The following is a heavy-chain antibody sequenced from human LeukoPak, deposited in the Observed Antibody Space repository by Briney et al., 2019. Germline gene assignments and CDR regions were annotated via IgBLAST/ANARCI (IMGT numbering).Heavy chain of an antibody. Sequence: PGGSLRLSCAASEFTFSAYWMHWVRQVPGKGLVWVSRINGDGSSTSYADSVKGRFTISRDNAKNSLYLQMNSLRAEDTAVYYCARREARIFDYWGQGTLVTVSS. J-gene: IGHJ4*02. CDR1: EFTFSAYW. CDR3: ARREARIFDY. CDR2: INGDGSST. D-gene: IGHD1-26*01. V-gene: IGHV3-74*01.